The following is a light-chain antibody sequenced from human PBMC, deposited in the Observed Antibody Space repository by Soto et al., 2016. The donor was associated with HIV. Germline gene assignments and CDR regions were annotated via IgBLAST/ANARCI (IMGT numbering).Light chain of an antibody. V-gene: IGKV1-16*02. CDR3: QHYKSYPYT. CDR2: DAS. Sequence: DIQVIQSPSSLSASVGDRVAITCRASQDIGNSLAWFQQKPGKAPKSLIYDASSLQSWVPSKFSGSGSGTEFTLTISSLQPEDIATYYCQHYKSYPYTFGPGTKVNIK. CDR1: QDIGNS. J-gene: IGKJ3*01.